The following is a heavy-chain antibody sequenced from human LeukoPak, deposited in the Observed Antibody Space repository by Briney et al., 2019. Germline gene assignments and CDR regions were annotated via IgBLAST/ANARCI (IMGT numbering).Heavy chain of an antibody. CDR2: IKQDASEG. J-gene: IGHJ4*02. Sequence: GGSLRLSCAASGFTSSSYWMTWVRQAPGKGLEWVANIKQDASEGYYVDSVKGRFTISRDNAKNSLYLQMNSLRAEDTAVYYCATPTAGTWHFDYWGQGTLVTVSS. D-gene: IGHD1-1*01. CDR1: GFTSSSYW. CDR3: ATPTAGTWHFDY. V-gene: IGHV3-7*01.